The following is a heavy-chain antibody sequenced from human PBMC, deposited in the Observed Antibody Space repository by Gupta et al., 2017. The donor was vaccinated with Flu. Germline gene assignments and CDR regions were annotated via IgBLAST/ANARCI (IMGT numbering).Heavy chain of an antibody. Sequence: EVRLVEPGGGLVKPGGSLRLSSPASPFTFSSYSMHWVRPASGAGLEWVSSVSSSSSYIYYADSVKGRFTISRENAKNSLYLQMSSLRAEDTAVYYCARDGATEQFDYWGQGTLVTVSS. D-gene: IGHD4-11*01. CDR2: VSSSSSYI. V-gene: IGHV3-21*01. CDR3: ARDGATEQFDY. CDR1: PFTFSSYS. J-gene: IGHJ4*02.